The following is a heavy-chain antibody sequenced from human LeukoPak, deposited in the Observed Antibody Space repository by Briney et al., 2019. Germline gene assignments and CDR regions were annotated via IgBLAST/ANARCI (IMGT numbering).Heavy chain of an antibody. Sequence: SGGSLRLSCAASGFTFSSYAMSWVRQAPGKGLEWVSYISSSSSTTYYADSVKGRFTISRDNSKNTLYLQMNSLRAEDTAVYYCAKSRRWGIAAAGDYWGQGTLVTVSS. CDR1: GFTFSSYA. CDR3: AKSRRWGIAAAGDY. J-gene: IGHJ4*02. CDR2: ISSSSSTT. D-gene: IGHD6-13*01. V-gene: IGHV3-23*01.